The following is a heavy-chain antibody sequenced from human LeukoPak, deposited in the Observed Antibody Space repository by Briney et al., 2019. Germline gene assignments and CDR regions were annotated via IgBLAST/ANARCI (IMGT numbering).Heavy chain of an antibody. D-gene: IGHD5-12*01. CDR2: IYYSGST. CDR3: ARSGSGYLRYYFDY. V-gene: IGHV4-39*07. CDR1: GGSISSSSYY. J-gene: IGHJ4*02. Sequence: SETPSLTCTVSGGSISSSSYYWGWIRQPPGKGLEWIGSIYYSGSTYYNPSLKSRVTISVDTSKNQFSLKLSSVTAADTAVHYCARSGSGYLRYYFDYWGQGTLVTVSS.